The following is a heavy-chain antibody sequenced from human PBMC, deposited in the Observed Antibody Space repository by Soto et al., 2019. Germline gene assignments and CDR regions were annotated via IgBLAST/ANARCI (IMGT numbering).Heavy chain of an antibody. CDR3: ARGKLSDYVWGSYRYHFDY. CDR1: GGSFSGYY. J-gene: IGHJ4*02. V-gene: IGHV4-34*01. CDR2: INHSGSP. D-gene: IGHD3-16*02. Sequence: QVQLQQWGAGLLKPSETLSLTCAVYGGSFSGYYWSWIRQPPGKGLEWIGEINHSGSPNYNPSLKGRVTISVDTSKNQFSLKLSSVTAADTAVYYCARGKLSDYVWGSYRYHFDYWGQGTVVTVSS.